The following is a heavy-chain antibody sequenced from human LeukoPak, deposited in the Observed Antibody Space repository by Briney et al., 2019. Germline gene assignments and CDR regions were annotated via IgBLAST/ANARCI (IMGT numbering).Heavy chain of an antibody. V-gene: IGHV3-23*01. CDR3: VKDPDSSGWAD. Sequence: GGSLSLSCSASGFTFSNYAMSWIRQGPGKGLEWVSAIGGSGGDTYYIDSVKGRFTISRDNSKSTLYLQMNSLRAEDTAVYFCVKDPDSSGWADWGQGTLVTVSS. CDR2: IGGSGGDT. CDR1: GFTFSNYA. D-gene: IGHD6-19*01. J-gene: IGHJ4*02.